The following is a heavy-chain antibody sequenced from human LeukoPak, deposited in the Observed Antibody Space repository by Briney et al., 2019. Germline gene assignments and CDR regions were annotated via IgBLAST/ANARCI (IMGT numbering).Heavy chain of an antibody. CDR1: GFAFGDFA. D-gene: IGHD1-1*01. Sequence: PGRSLRLSCAASGFAFGDFAMNWIRQAPGQGLEWVGFIKTTLYGGTTEYAASVKGRFTISRDDSKAIAYLQMNSLKTEDTAVYYCTRDHRDDWNPGYYFDYWGQGTLVTVSS. V-gene: IGHV3-49*03. CDR3: TRDHRDDWNPGYYFDY. J-gene: IGHJ4*02. CDR2: IKTTLYGGTT.